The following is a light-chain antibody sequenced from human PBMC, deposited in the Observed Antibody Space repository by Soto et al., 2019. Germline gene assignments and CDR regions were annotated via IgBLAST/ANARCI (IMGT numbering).Light chain of an antibody. V-gene: IGLV1-44*01. CDR2: SDN. CDR3: ASWDDSLNGVV. J-gene: IGLJ2*01. Sequence: QSVLTQPPSASGTPGQRVTISCSGSFSNVGINTVNWYQQLPGTAPKLLIYSDNQRPSGVPDQFSGSKSGTSASLAISGLQSEDAADYYCASWDDSLNGVVFGGGTKLTVL. CDR1: FSNVGINT.